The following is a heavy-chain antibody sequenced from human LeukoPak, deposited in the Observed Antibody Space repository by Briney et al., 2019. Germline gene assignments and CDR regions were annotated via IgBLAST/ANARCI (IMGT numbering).Heavy chain of an antibody. V-gene: IGHV4-38-2*02. D-gene: IGHD3-10*01. J-gene: IGHJ5*02. CDR2: IYHSGST. Sequence: PSETLSLTCTVSGYSISSGYYWGWIRQPPGKGLEWIGSIYHSGSTNYNPSLKSRVTISVDTSKIQFSLKLRSVTAADTAVYYCARGYGSGSYYNWFDPWGQGTLVTVSS. CDR1: GYSISSGYY. CDR3: ARGYGSGSYYNWFDP.